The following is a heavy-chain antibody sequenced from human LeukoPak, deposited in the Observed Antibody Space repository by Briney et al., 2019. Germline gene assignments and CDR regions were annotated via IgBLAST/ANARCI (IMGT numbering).Heavy chain of an antibody. J-gene: IGHJ5*02. Sequence: GESLKISCKGSGYSFTSYWIGWVRQMPGKSLEWMGIIYPGDSDTRYSPSFQSQVTISADKSISTAYLQWSSLKASDTAMYYCARQTSDDSSGYYGPNWFDPCGQGSLVTDSS. CDR2: IYPGDSDT. CDR1: GYSFTSYW. V-gene: IGHV5-51*01. D-gene: IGHD3-22*01. CDR3: ARQTSDDSSGYYGPNWFDP.